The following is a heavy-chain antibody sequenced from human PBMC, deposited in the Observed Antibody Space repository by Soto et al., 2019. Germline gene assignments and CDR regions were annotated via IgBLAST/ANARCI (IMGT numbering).Heavy chain of an antibody. CDR2: ISSDGSTT. J-gene: IGHJ4*02. Sequence: GGSLRLSCAASGFTFRSYWMHWLRQVPGKGLVWVSRISSDGSTTNYADSVKGRFTISRDNAKNSLYLQMNSLRAEDTAVYYCARAESPDYWGQGTLVTVSS. CDR3: ARAESPDY. V-gene: IGHV3-74*01. CDR1: GFTFRSYW.